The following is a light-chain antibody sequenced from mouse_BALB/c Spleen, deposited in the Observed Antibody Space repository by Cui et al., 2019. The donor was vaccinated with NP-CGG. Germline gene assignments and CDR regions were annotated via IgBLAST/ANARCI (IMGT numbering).Light chain of an antibody. J-gene: IGLJ1*01. CDR1: TGAVTTKNY. V-gene: IGLV1*01. CDR3: ALWYSNHWV. CDR2: GTN. Sequence: QPVVTQESARTTSPGETVTLTCRSSTGAVTTKNYANWVQEKPDHLFTGLIGGTNNRAPGVPARFSGSLIGDKAALTITGAQTEDEAIYFCALWYSNHWVFGGGTKLTVL.